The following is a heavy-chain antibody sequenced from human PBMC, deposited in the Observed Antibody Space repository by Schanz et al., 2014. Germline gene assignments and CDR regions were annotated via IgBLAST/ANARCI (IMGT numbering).Heavy chain of an antibody. D-gene: IGHD3-9*01. CDR2: IYYSGST. CDR1: GVSISSSNSY. V-gene: IGHV4-39*01. CDR3: ARQFYDILTGYWFPYYFDY. Sequence: QVQLQESGPGLVKPSQTLSLTCTVSGVSISSSNSYWGWIRQPPGKGLEWIESIYYSGSTSYNPSLKCRFTPSENTSKTQFSLKLSSVTAADTAVYYCARQFYDILTGYWFPYYFDYWGQGTLXTVSS. J-gene: IGHJ4*02.